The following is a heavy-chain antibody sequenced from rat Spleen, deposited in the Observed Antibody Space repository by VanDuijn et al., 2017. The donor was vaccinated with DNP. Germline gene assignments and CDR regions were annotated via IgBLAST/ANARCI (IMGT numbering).Heavy chain of an antibody. CDR3: ARHGIGILRIITTGPSGAMDA. CDR1: GFTFSNYG. Sequence: EVQLVESGGGVVQPGKSLKLSCAASGFTFSNYGMAWVRQAPTKGLEWVASISTGGGNTYYRDSVKGRFTISRDNAKNTQYLQMDSLRSEDTATYYCARHGIGILRIITTGPSGAMDAWGQGTSVTVSS. CDR2: ISTGGGNT. D-gene: IGHD1-6*01. V-gene: IGHV5S13*01. J-gene: IGHJ4*01.